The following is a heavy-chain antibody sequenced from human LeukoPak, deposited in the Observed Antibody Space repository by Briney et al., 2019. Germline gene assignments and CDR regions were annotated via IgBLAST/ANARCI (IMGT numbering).Heavy chain of an antibody. J-gene: IGHJ6*02. CDR3: AKDRALRFLEWLSYYGMDV. CDR1: GFTFSSYA. V-gene: IGHV3-23*01. D-gene: IGHD3-3*01. CDR2: IRGSGGRT. Sequence: GGCLRLSCAASGFTFSSYAMSWVRQAPGKGLEWVSAIRGSGGRTYYADSVKGRFTISRDNSKNTLYLQMNSLSAEDTAVYHCAKDRALRFLEWLSYYGMDVWGQGTTVTVSS.